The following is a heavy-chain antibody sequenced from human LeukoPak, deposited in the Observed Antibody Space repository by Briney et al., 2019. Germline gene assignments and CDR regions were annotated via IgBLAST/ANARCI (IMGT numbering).Heavy chain of an antibody. V-gene: IGHV4-61*02. Sequence: PSETLSLTCTVSGNSISSGDNYWSWIRQPAGKGLEWIGRIYTSGSTNYNPSLKSRVTISGDTSKNQFSLRLSSVTAADTAVYYCARASYSYDINGWVPFDYWGQGTLVTVPS. CDR3: ARASYSYDINGWVPFDY. CDR2: IYTSGST. D-gene: IGHD3-22*01. J-gene: IGHJ4*02. CDR1: GNSISSGDNY.